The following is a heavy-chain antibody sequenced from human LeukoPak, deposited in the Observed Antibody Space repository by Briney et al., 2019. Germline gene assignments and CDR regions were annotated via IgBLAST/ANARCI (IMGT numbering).Heavy chain of an antibody. CDR2: ISSSGSTI. J-gene: IGHJ6*03. Sequence: PGGSLRLSCSASGFTSSSYGMNWVRQAPGKGLEWVSYISSSGSTIYYADSVKGRFTISRDNAKNSLYLQMNSLRAEDTAVYYCARVLRYCSGGNCYSGGLGYMDVWGKGTTVAISS. V-gene: IGHV3-48*04. CDR3: ARVLRYCSGGNCYSGGLGYMDV. CDR1: GFTSSSYG. D-gene: IGHD2-15*01.